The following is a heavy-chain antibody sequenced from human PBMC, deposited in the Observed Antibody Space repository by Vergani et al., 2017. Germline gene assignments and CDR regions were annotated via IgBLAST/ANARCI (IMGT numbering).Heavy chain of an antibody. CDR3: ARTMVRGVMNDYGMDV. J-gene: IGHJ6*02. CDR1: GGSISSYY. Sequence: QVQLQESGPGLVKPSETLSLTCTVSGGSISSYYWSWIRQPPGKGLEWIGYIYYSGSTNYNPSLKSRVTISVDTSKNQFSLKLSSVTAADTAVYYCARTMVRGVMNDYGMDVWGQGTTVTVSS. CDR2: IYYSGST. V-gene: IGHV4-59*01. D-gene: IGHD3-10*01.